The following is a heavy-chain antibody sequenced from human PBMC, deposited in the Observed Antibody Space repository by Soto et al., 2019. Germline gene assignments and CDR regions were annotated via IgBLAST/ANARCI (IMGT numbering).Heavy chain of an antibody. CDR2: IWRDGNSQ. J-gene: IGHJ6*02. CDR3: ATDSWGPEV. V-gene: IGHV3-33*01. CDR1: GFSFSSYN. D-gene: IGHD7-27*01. Sequence: QVQLVESGGGVVQPGRSLRLSCAASGFSFSSYNMHWVRQAPGKGLEWVTFIWRDGNSQSHADSVKGRFTVSRDNSKNTLYLQRDRLRGEDTAVYYCATDSWGPEVWGQGTTVSGSS.